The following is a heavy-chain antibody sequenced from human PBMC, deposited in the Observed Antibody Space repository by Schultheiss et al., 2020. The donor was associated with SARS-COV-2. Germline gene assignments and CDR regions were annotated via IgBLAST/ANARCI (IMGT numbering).Heavy chain of an antibody. Sequence: ASVKVSCKASGYTFTSYGISWVRQAPGQGLEWMGWISAYNGNTNYAQKLQGRVTMTTDTSTSTAYMELRSLRSDDTAVYYCARVAFVVVPAAKGGFDPWGQGTLVTVSS. CDR3: ARVAFVVVPAAKGGFDP. J-gene: IGHJ5*02. CDR1: GYTFTSYG. CDR2: ISAYNGNT. V-gene: IGHV1-18*01. D-gene: IGHD2-2*01.